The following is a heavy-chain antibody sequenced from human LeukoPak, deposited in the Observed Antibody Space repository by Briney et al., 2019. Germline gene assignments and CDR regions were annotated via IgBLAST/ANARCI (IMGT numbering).Heavy chain of an antibody. V-gene: IGHV3-7*03. CDR2: INQGGSEK. D-gene: IGHD1-26*01. Sequence: GGSLRLSCAASGLTFSSYWMSWLRQAPGKRLEWVGNINQGGSEKNYVDSVKGRFTLSRDNAKNSLDPQMNSLRADDTAVYYCARDVSGGRGATEYWGQGTLVTVSS. J-gene: IGHJ4*02. CDR3: ARDVSGGRGATEY. CDR1: GLTFSSYW.